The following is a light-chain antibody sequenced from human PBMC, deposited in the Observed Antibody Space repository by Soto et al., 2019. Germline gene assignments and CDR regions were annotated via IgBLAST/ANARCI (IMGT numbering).Light chain of an antibody. CDR3: QQRSNWPPT. V-gene: IGKV3-11*01. CDR2: AAS. Sequence: EIVLTQSPATLSLSPGERATLSCRASQSVSSYLAWYQQKPGQAPRLLIYAASNRATGIPARFSGSGSGTDFTLTISSLEPDDFAVYYCQQRSNWPPTFGGGTKVQIK. CDR1: QSVSSY. J-gene: IGKJ4*01.